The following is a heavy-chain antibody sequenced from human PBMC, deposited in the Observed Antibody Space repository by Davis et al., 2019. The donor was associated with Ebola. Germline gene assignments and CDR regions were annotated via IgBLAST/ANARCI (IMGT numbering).Heavy chain of an antibody. CDR3: ARGRRAGYYYYGMDV. V-gene: IGHV4-39*01. J-gene: IGHJ6*02. D-gene: IGHD3-10*01. CDR2: IYYSGST. Sequence: MPSETLSLTCTVSGGSISSSSYYWGWIRQPPGKGLEWLGSIYYSGSTYYNPSLKSRVTISVDTSKNQFSLKLSSVTAADTAVYYCARGRRAGYYYYGMDVWGQGTTVTVSS. CDR1: GGSISSSSYY.